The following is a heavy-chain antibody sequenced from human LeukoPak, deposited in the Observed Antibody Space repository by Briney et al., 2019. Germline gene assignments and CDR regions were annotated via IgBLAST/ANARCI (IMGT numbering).Heavy chain of an antibody. D-gene: IGHD3-9*01. Sequence: ASVKVSCKASGYTFTGYYMHWVRQAPGQGLEWMGRINPNSGGTNYAQKFQGRVTMTRDTSISTAYMELSWLRSDDTAVYYCARSPGPVYFDWLPRVDYFDYWGQGTLVTVSS. CDR1: GYTFTGYY. V-gene: IGHV1-2*06. CDR3: ARSPGPVYFDWLPRVDYFDY. J-gene: IGHJ4*02. CDR2: INPNSGGT.